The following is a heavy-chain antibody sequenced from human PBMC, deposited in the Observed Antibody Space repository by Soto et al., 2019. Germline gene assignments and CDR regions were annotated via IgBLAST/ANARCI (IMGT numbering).Heavy chain of an antibody. Sequence: QVELQESGPGLVKPSQTLSLTCTVSGGSISSGGYYWSWVRQHPGKGLEWIGYIYDSGSTYYNPSLKSLVTISIDTSKNQFSLKLTSVTAADTAVYYCASQATGWYPDYWGQGTLVTVSS. CDR1: GGSISSGGYY. V-gene: IGHV4-31*01. CDR2: IYDSGST. J-gene: IGHJ4*02. D-gene: IGHD6-19*01. CDR3: ASQATGWYPDY.